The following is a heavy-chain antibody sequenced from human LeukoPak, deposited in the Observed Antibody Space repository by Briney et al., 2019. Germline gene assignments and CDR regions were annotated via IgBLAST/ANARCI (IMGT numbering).Heavy chain of an antibody. CDR1: GFTVSSNY. CDR2: IYGGGST. V-gene: IGHV3-66*01. CDR3: AGPDNTAIVY. J-gene: IGHJ4*02. Sequence: GGSLRLSCAAPGFTVSSNYMSWVRQAPGKGLEWVSVIYGGGSTYYADSVKGRFTISRDNSKNTLYLQMNSLRAEDTAVYYCAGPDNTAIVYWGQGTLVTVSS. D-gene: IGHD5-18*01.